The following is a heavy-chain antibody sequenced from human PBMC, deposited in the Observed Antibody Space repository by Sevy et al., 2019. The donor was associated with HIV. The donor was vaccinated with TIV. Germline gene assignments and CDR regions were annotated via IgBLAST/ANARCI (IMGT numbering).Heavy chain of an antibody. V-gene: IGHV4-34*01. CDR1: GGSFSGYY. CDR3: ARGATYYDFWSGYYETYSSSWYTNYFDY. CDR2: INHSGST. Sequence: SETLSLTCAVYGGSFSGYYWSWIRQPPGKGQEWIGEINHSGSTNYNPSLKSRVPISVDTSKNQFSLKLSSVTAADTAVYYCARGATYYDFWSGYYETYSSSWYTNYFDYWGQGTLVTVSS. D-gene: IGHD3-3*01. J-gene: IGHJ4*02.